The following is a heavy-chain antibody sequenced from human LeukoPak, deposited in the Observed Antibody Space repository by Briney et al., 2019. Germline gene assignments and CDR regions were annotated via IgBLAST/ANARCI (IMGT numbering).Heavy chain of an antibody. CDR1: GFTFSSYS. V-gene: IGHV3-48*01. CDR3: AKEFNRGLPDY. J-gene: IGHJ4*02. Sequence: PGGSLRLSCAASGFTFSSYSMNWVRQAPGKRLEWVSYISSSSSTIYYADSVKGRFTISRDNAKNSLYLQMSSLRAEDTAVYYCAKEFNRGLPDYWGQGTLVTVPS. CDR2: ISSSSSTI. D-gene: IGHD2-21*01.